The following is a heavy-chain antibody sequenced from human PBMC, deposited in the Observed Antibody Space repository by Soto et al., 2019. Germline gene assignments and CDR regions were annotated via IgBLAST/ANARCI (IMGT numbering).Heavy chain of an antibody. D-gene: IGHD6-13*01. CDR2: IHPNGGGT. CDR1: GYSFTNYY. J-gene: IGHJ4*02. Sequence: ASVKVSCKASGYSFTNYYMHWVRQAPGQGLEYMGVIHPNGGGTSYAQKFQGRVTMTSDTSTSIVYMELSSLRSDDTAVYYCTRTFISSQDDFALWGQGTLVTVSS. CDR3: TRTFISSQDDFAL. V-gene: IGHV1-46*03.